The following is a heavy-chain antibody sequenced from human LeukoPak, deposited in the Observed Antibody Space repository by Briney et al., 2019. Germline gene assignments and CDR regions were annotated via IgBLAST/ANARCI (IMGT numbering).Heavy chain of an antibody. V-gene: IGHV4-30-2*01. J-gene: IGHJ3*02. Sequence: PSQTLSLTCAVSGGSISSGGYSWSWIRQPPGNGLEWIGYIYHSGSTYYNPSLKSRVTISVDRSKNQFSLKLSSVTAADTAVYYCARGQLGRVRGVVGAFDIWGQGTMVTVSS. CDR2: IYHSGST. D-gene: IGHD3-10*01. CDR3: ARGQLGRVRGVVGAFDI. CDR1: GGSISSGGYS.